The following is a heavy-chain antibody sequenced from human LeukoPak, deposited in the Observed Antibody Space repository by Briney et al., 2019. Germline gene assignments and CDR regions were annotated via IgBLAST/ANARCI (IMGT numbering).Heavy chain of an antibody. J-gene: IGHJ4*02. Sequence: PSETLSLTCTVSGGSISSSPYYWGWIRQPPGKGPEWIGSIYHSGSTYYNPSLKSRVTISVDTSKNQFSVKLNSVTAADTAVYYCARGLMVGGNSDIGYWGQGTLVTVSS. CDR3: ARGLMVGGNSDIGY. CDR2: IYHSGST. CDR1: GGSISSSPYY. V-gene: IGHV4-39*01. D-gene: IGHD4-23*01.